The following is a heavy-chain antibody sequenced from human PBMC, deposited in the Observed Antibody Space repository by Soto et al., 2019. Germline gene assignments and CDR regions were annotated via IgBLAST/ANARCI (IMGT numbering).Heavy chain of an antibody. CDR2: INHSGST. Sequence: PSETLSLTCAVYGGSFSGYYWSWIRQPPGKGLEWIGEINHSGSTNYNPSLKSRVTISVDTSKNQFSLKLSSVTAADTAVYYCARGYDILTGYPPLEYYGMDVWGQGTTVTVSS. V-gene: IGHV4-34*01. J-gene: IGHJ6*02. CDR3: ARGYDILTGYPPLEYYGMDV. CDR1: GGSFSGYY. D-gene: IGHD3-9*01.